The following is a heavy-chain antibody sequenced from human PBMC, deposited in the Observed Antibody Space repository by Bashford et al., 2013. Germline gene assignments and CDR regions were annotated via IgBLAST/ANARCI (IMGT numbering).Heavy chain of an antibody. CDR3: ARDLWYYYGSGTYYNGQNWFDP. J-gene: IGHJ5*02. V-gene: IGHV3-74*01. CDR1: GFTFDEYA. CDR2: ISSDGYRP. D-gene: IGHD3-10*01. Sequence: GSLRLSCAGSGFTFDEYAMHWVRQAPGKGLVWVSRISSDGYRPTYADSVRGRFTISRDNAENLVYLQMNSLRAEDTAVYYCARDLWYYYGSGTYYNGQNWFDPWGQGTLVTVSS.